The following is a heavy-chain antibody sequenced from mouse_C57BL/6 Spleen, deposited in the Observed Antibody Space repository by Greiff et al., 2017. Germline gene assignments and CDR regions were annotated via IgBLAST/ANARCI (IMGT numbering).Heavy chain of an antibody. J-gene: IGHJ1*03. CDR1: GFTFSDYG. CDR3: ARESYWYFDV. CDR2: ISSGSSTI. V-gene: IGHV5-17*01. Sequence: EVQRVESGGGLVKPGGSLKLSCAASGFTFSDYGMHWVRQAPEKGLEWVAYISSGSSTIYYADTVKGRFTISRDNAKNTLFLQMTILRSEDTAMYYCARESYWYFDVWGTGTTVTVSS.